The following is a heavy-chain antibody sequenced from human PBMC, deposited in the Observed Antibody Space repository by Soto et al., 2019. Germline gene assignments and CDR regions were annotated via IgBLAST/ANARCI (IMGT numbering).Heavy chain of an antibody. CDR3: ARDDNGDNRRAFDP. CDR1: GGSISNYY. Sequence: SETLSLTCTVSGGSISNYYWSWIRQPAGKGPEWIGRIYTSGNTNYNPSLKGRVTMSVDMSKNQFSLKLSSVAAADTAVYYCARDDNGDNRRAFDPWGQGTLVTVSS. CDR2: IYTSGNT. J-gene: IGHJ5*02. D-gene: IGHD4-17*01. V-gene: IGHV4-4*07.